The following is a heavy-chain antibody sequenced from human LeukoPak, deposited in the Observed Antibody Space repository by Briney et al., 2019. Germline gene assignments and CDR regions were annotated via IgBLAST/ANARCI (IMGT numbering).Heavy chain of an antibody. V-gene: IGHV3-30*03. J-gene: IGHJ4*02. Sequence: GGSLRLSCAASGFTFSSYGMHWVRQAPGKGLEWVAVMLYDGSNEYYADSVKGRFTISRDNSKNTLYLQMNSLRAEDTAVYYCARESNGLEYWGQGALVTVSS. CDR1: GFTFSSYG. D-gene: IGHD3-22*01. CDR3: ARESNGLEY. CDR2: MLYDGSNE.